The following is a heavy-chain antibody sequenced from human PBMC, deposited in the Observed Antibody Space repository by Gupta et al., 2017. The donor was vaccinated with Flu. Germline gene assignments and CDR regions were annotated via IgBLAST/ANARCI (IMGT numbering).Heavy chain of an antibody. D-gene: IGHD1-26*01. CDR2: ISSSSSYI. V-gene: IGHV3-21*01. Sequence: FSSYSMNWVRQDPGKGLEWVSSISSSSSYIYYADSVKGRLTIARDNAKTSVYLQMNSLRAEDTAVYYCTRDWGGSYWYFDYWGQGTLVTVAS. J-gene: IGHJ4*02. CDR3: TRDWGGSYWYFDY. CDR1: FSSYS.